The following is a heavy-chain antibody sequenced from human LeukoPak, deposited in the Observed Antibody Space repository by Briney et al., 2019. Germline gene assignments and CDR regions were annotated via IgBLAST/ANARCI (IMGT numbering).Heavy chain of an antibody. CDR3: ARVVFRILWFGELNWFDP. V-gene: IGHV1-2*02. Sequence: AAVKVSCKASGYTFTGYYMHWVRQAPGQGLEWMGWINPNSGGTNYAQKFQGRVTMTRDTSISTAYMELSRLRSDDTAVYYCARVVFRILWFGELNWFDPWGQGTLLTVSS. CDR2: INPNSGGT. J-gene: IGHJ5*02. CDR1: GYTFTGYY. D-gene: IGHD3-10*01.